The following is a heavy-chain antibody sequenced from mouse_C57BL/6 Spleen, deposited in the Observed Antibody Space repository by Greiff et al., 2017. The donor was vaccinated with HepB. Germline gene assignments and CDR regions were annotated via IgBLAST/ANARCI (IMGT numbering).Heavy chain of an antibody. Sequence: EVQLVESEGGLVQPGSSMKLSCTASGFTFSDYYMAWVRQVPEKGLEWVANINYDGSSTYYLDSLKSRFIISRDNAKNILYLQMSSLKSEDTATYYCARGENDYDGDYYAMDYWGQGTSVTVSS. CDR3: ARGENDYDGDYYAMDY. D-gene: IGHD2-4*01. J-gene: IGHJ4*01. V-gene: IGHV5-16*01. CDR2: INYDGSST. CDR1: GFTFSDYY.